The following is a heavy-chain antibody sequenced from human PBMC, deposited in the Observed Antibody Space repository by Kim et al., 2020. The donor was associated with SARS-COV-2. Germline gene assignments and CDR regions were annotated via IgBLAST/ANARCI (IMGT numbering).Heavy chain of an antibody. J-gene: IGHJ4*02. D-gene: IGHD3-22*01. Sequence: FSGYYWSWIRQPPGKGLEWIGEINHSGSTNYNPSLKSRVTISVDTSKNQFSLKLSSVTAADTAVYYCARGLGITMIVVVNGPFDYWGQGTLAT. CDR2: INHSGST. V-gene: IGHV4-34*01. CDR1: FSGYY. CDR3: ARGLGITMIVVVNGPFDY.